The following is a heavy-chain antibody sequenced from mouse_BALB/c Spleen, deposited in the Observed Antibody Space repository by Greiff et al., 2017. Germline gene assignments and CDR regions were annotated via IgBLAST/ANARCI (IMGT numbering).Heavy chain of an antibody. J-gene: IGHJ3*01. CDR1: GFSLTSYG. CDR2: IWRGGST. CDR3: AKTITTATSFAY. D-gene: IGHD1-2*01. Sequence: VKLMESGPSLVQPSQSLSITCTVSGFSLTSYGVHWVRQSPGKGLEWLGVIWRGGSTDYNAAFMSRLSITKDNSKCQVFFKMNSLQADDTAIYYCAKTITTATSFAYWGQGTLVTVSA. V-gene: IGHV2-5-1*01.